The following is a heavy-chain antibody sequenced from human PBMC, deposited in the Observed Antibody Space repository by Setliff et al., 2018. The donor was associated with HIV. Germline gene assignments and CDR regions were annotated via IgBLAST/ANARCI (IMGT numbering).Heavy chain of an antibody. CDR2: ISAYNGNT. J-gene: IGHJ2*01. Sequence: GPPVKVSCKASGYTFTSYGISWVRQAPGQGLEWMGWISAYNGNTNYAQKLQGRVTMTTDTSTSTAYMELRSLRSDDTAVYYCARDVYSGSYYRSAPNFDLWGRGTLVTVSS. CDR1: GYTFTSYG. CDR3: ARDVYSGSYYRSAPNFDL. V-gene: IGHV1-18*01. D-gene: IGHD1-26*01.